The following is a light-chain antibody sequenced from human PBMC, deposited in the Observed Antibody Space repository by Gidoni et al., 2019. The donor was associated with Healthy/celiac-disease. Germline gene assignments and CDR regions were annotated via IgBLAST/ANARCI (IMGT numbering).Light chain of an antibody. CDR2: EGS. CDR3: CSYAGSSTSHVV. V-gene: IGLV2-23*01. CDR1: TRYVGSYNL. J-gene: IGLJ2*01. Sequence: QSALTQPASVSGSPGQSITISCTGTTRYVGSYNLVSWYQQHPGKAPKLMLYEGSKRPSGVSNRFSGSKSGNTASLTISGLQAEDEADYYCCSYAGSSTSHVVFGGGTKLTVL.